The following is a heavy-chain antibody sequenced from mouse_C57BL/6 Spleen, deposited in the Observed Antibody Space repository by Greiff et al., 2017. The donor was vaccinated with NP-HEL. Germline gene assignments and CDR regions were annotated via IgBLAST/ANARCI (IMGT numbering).Heavy chain of an antibody. CDR1: GYTFTDYN. V-gene: IGHV1-18*01. J-gene: IGHJ1*03. D-gene: IGHD2-12*01. CDR2: INPNNGGT. CDR3: AKRSLRPYWYFDV. Sequence: EVQLQQSGPELVKPGASVKIPCKASGYTFTDYNMDWVKQSHGKSLEWIGDINPNNGGTIYNQKFKGKATLTVDKSSSTAYMELRSLTSEDTAVYYCAKRSLRPYWYFDVWGTGTTVTVSS.